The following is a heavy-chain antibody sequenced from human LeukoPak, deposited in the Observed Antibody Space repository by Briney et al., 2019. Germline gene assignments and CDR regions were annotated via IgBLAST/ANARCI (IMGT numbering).Heavy chain of an antibody. CDR1: GGTFSSYS. V-gene: IGHV1-69*05. Sequence: SVKVSCKASGGTFSSYSISWVRQAPGQGLEWMGGIIPIFGTANYAQKFQGKVTITTDESTSTAYMELSSLRSEDTAVYYCARNGGRDGDYIYFDYWGQGTLVTVSS. CDR2: IIPIFGTA. CDR3: ARNGGRDGDYIYFDY. D-gene: IGHD4-17*01. J-gene: IGHJ4*02.